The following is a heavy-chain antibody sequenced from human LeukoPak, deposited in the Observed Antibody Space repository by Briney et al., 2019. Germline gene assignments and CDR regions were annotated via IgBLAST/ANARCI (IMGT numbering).Heavy chain of an antibody. V-gene: IGHV3-23*01. CDR1: GFTFSSYA. CDR3: AKVPDYYDSSGYYYT. CDR2: TSGSGGST. Sequence: GGSLRLSCAASGFTFSSYAMSWVRQAPGKGLEWVSATSGSGGSTYYADSVKGRFTISRDNSKNTLYQQMNSLRAEDTAVYYCAKVPDYYDSSGYYYTWGQGTLVTVSS. D-gene: IGHD3-22*01. J-gene: IGHJ5*02.